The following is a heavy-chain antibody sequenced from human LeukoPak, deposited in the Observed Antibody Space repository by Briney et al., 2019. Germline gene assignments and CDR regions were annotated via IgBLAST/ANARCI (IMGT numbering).Heavy chain of an antibody. CDR2: FDPEDGET. CDR1: GYTLTELS. V-gene: IGHV1-24*01. CDR3: ATIIVVPAAPFDY. D-gene: IGHD2-2*01. J-gene: IGHJ4*02. Sequence: SVKVSSKVSGYTLTELSMHWVRQAPGKGLEWMGGFDPEDGETIYAQKFQGRVTMTEDTSTDTAYMELSSLRSEDTAVYYCATIIVVPAAPFDYWGQGTLVTVSS.